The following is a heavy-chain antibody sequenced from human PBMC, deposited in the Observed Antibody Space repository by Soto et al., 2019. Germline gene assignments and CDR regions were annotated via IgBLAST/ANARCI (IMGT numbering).Heavy chain of an antibody. D-gene: IGHD2-21*02. CDR3: ARIFVGGDCYSFDY. V-gene: IGHV4-59*08. CDR2: IYYSGST. J-gene: IGHJ4*02. CDR1: GGSISSYY. Sequence: QVQLQESGPGLVKPSETLSLTCTVSGGSISSYYWSWIRQPPGKGLEWIGYIYYSGSTNYNPSLKSRGTISVDTAKNLFSLKLGSVTAADTAVYYCARIFVGGDCYSFDYWGQGTLVTVSS.